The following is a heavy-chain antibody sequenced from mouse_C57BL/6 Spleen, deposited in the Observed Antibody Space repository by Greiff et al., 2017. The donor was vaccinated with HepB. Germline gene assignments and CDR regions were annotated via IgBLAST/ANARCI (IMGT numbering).Heavy chain of an antibody. Sequence: QVQLQQSGAELVRPGTSVKVSCKASGYAFTNYLIEWVKQRPGQGLEWIGVINPGSGGTTYNEKFKGKATLTADKSSSTAYMQLSSLTSEDSAVYFCAREDSSGSFAYWGQGTLVTVSA. CDR2: INPGSGGT. CDR3: AREDSSGSFAY. V-gene: IGHV1-54*01. J-gene: IGHJ3*01. CDR1: GYAFTNYL. D-gene: IGHD3-2*02.